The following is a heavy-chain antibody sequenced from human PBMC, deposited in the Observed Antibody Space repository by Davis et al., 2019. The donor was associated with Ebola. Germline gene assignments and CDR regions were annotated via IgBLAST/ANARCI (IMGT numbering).Heavy chain of an antibody. CDR2: INSDGSST. J-gene: IGHJ4*02. D-gene: IGHD5-18*01. Sequence: GESPKIPCAASGFTFSSYWMHWFRQAPGKGLVWVSRINSDGSSTTYADSVKGRFTISRDNAKNTLYLQMNSLRAEDTAVYYCARGLPTGYWGQGTLVTVSS. CDR3: ARGLPTGY. CDR1: GFTFSSYW. V-gene: IGHV3-74*01.